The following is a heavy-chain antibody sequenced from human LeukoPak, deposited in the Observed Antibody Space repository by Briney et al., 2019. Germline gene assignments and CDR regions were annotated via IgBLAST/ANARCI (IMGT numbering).Heavy chain of an antibody. CDR3: ARDKSAGADTGSSFYY. CDR2: IKQDGSEK. D-gene: IGHD3-10*01. V-gene: IGHV3-7*03. Sequence: PGGSLRLSCAASGFTFSNYWMTWVRQAPGKGLEWVASIKQDGSEKYYVDSVKGRFTFSRDNAKNSLYLQMDSLRAEDTAVYYCARDKSAGADTGSSFYYWGQGALVTASS. CDR1: GFTFSNYW. J-gene: IGHJ4*02.